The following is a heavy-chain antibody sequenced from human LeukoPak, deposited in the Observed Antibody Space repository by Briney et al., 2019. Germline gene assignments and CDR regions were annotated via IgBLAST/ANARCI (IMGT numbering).Heavy chain of an antibody. CDR3: ARGHWVITYCFDY. CDR1: GGSFSGYY. J-gene: IGHJ4*02. D-gene: IGHD3-22*01. V-gene: IGHV4-34*01. Sequence: PSETLSLTCAVYGGSFSGYYWSWIRQPPGKGLEWIGEINHSGSTNYNPSLKSRVTISVDTSKNQFSLKLSSVTAADTAVYYCARGHWVITYCFDYWGQGTLVTVSS. CDR2: INHSGST.